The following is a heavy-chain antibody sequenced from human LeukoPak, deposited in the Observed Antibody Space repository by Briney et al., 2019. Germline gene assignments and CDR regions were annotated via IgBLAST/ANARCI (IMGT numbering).Heavy chain of an antibody. CDR2: ISSSSSYI. CDR1: GFTFSSYS. V-gene: IGHV3-21*01. J-gene: IGHJ4*02. Sequence: GGSLRLSCAASGFTFSSYSMNWVRQAPGKGLEWVSSISSSSSYIYYADSVKGRFTISRDNARNSLYLQMNSLRAEDTAVYYCARAPPGRDLLGGFDFWGQGIRVTVSS. D-gene: IGHD2-15*01. CDR3: ARAPPGRDLLGGFDF.